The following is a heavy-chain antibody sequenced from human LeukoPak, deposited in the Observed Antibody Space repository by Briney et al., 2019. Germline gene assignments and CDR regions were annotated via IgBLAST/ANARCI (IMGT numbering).Heavy chain of an antibody. CDR3: AKGTAYSGSYPGSWFDP. V-gene: IGHV3-30-3*02. D-gene: IGHD1-26*01. Sequence: GRSLRLSCAASGFTFSSYAMHWVRQAPGKGLEWVAVISYDGSNKYYAESVKGRFTISRDNSKNTLYLQMNSLRAEDTAVYYCAKGTAYSGSYPGSWFDPWGQGTLVTVSS. CDR1: GFTFSSYA. J-gene: IGHJ5*02. CDR2: ISYDGSNK.